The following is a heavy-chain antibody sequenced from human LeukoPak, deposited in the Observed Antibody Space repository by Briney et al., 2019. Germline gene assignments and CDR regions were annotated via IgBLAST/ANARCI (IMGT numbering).Heavy chain of an antibody. Sequence: ASVKVSCKASGYTFISYGITWVRQAPGQGLEWMGWISAYNGNTNYAQKFQGRVTMTTDTHTSTAYMELRSLRSDDTAVYYCARIPPYNGYDFHDDWGQGTLVTVSS. CDR3: ARIPPYNGYDFHDD. CDR1: GYTFISYG. D-gene: IGHD5-12*01. CDR2: ISAYNGNT. V-gene: IGHV1-18*01. J-gene: IGHJ4*02.